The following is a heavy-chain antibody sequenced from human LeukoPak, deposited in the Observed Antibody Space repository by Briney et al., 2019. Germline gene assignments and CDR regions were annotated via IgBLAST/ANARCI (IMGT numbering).Heavy chain of an antibody. Sequence: ASVKVSCKASGYTFTGYYIHWVRQAPGQGLEWMGWINPNSGGTNYAQKFQGRVTMTRDTSISTAYMALSRLTSDDTAVYSCARGYCSGGSCYTLPFGYWGQGTLVTVSS. CDR3: ARGYCSGGSCYTLPFGY. CDR1: GYTFTGYY. D-gene: IGHD2-15*01. CDR2: INPNSGGT. J-gene: IGHJ4*02. V-gene: IGHV1-2*02.